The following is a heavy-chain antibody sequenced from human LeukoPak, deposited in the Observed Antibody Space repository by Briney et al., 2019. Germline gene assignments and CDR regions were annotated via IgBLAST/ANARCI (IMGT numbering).Heavy chain of an antibody. CDR3: ASHLSSSGFDY. CDR2: ISGSGGST. CDR1: GFTFNSYA. J-gene: IGHJ4*02. Sequence: GGSLRLSCAASGFTFNSYAMSWVRQAPGKGLEWVSAISGSGGSTYYADSVKGRFTISRDNSKNTLYLQMNSLRAEDTAVYYCASHLSSSGFDYWGQGTLVTVSS. D-gene: IGHD6-6*01. V-gene: IGHV3-23*01.